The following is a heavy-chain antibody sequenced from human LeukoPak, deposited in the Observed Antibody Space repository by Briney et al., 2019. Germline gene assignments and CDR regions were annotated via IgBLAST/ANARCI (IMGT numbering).Heavy chain of an antibody. V-gene: IGHV4-34*01. CDR3: ARGLPHSSGYYAYYYYGMDV. Sequence: SETLSLTCAVYGGSFSGYYWSWIRQPPGKGLGWIGEINHSGSTNYNPSLKSRVTISVDTSKNQFSLKLSSVTAADTAVYYCARGLPHSSGYYAYYYYGMDVWGQGTTVTISS. CDR1: GGSFSGYY. J-gene: IGHJ6*02. CDR2: INHSGST. D-gene: IGHD3-22*01.